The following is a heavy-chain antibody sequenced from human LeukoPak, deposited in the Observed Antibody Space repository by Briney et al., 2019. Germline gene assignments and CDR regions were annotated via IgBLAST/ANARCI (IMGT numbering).Heavy chain of an antibody. Sequence: PSETLSLTCAVYGGSFSGYYWSWIRQPPGKGLEWIGEINHSGSTNYNPSLKSRVTISVDTSKNQFSLKLSSVTAADTAVNFCARGPRLYYYDSSGYYYYWGQGTLVTVSS. J-gene: IGHJ4*02. CDR3: ARGPRLYYYDSSGYYYY. V-gene: IGHV4-34*01. CDR1: GGSFSGYY. CDR2: INHSGST. D-gene: IGHD3-22*01.